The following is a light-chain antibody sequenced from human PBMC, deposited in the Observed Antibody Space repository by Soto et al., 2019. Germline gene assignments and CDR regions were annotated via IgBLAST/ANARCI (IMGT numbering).Light chain of an antibody. CDR3: QQRSTWPRT. CDR2: DAS. Sequence: EIVLTQSPATLSLSPGERATLSCRASQSVSSYLAWYQQKPGQAPRLLIYDASNRATGIPARFSGSGSGTDFTLTFSSLEPEDFAVYYCQQRSTWPRTFGGGTKVDIK. J-gene: IGKJ4*01. V-gene: IGKV3-11*01. CDR1: QSVSSY.